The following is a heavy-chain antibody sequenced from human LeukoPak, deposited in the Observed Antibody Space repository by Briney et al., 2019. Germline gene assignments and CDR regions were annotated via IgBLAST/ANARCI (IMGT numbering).Heavy chain of an antibody. J-gene: IGHJ4*02. V-gene: IGHV1-69*05. Sequence: SVKVSCKASGGTFSSYAISWVRQAPGQGLEWMGRIIPIFGTANYAQKFQGRVTITTDESTSTAYMELSSLRSEDTAVYYCAREGGIAAAVNFDYWGQGTLVTVSS. CDR3: AREGGIAAAVNFDY. CDR2: IIPIFGTA. CDR1: GGTFSSYA. D-gene: IGHD6-13*01.